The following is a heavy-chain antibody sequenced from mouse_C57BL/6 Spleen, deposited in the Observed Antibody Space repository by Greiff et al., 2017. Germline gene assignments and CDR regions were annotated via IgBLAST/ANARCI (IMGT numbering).Heavy chain of an antibody. V-gene: IGHV1-82*01. D-gene: IGHD3-2*02. CDR1: GYAFSSSW. CDR3: TKQLRSYYFDY. Sequence: QVQLQQSGPELVKPGASVKISCKASGYAFSSSWMNWVKQRPGKGLEWIGRIYPGDGDTNYNGKFKGKATLTVDKSSSTAYIQLSSLTSEDSAFYFCTKQLRSYYFDYWGKGTTLTGSS. CDR2: IYPGDGDT. J-gene: IGHJ2*01.